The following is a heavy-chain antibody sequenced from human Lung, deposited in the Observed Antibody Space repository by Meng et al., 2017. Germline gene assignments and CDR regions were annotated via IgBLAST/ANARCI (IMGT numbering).Heavy chain of an antibody. J-gene: IGHJ4*02. V-gene: IGHV4-34*01. CDR3: ARGPTTMAHDFDY. CDR1: GGSFSDYY. D-gene: IGHD4-11*01. Sequence: QVQLQEGGGLLLKHSETLSLTCVVSGGSFSDYYWSWIRQPPGKGLEWIGEINHSGSTNYNPSLESRATISVDTSQNNLSLKLSSVTAADSAVYYCARGPTTMAHDFDYWGQGTLVTVFS. CDR2: INHSGST.